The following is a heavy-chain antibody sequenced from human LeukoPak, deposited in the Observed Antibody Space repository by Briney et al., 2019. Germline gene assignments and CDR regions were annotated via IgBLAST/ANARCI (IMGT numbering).Heavy chain of an antibody. CDR1: GGSISSYY. Sequence: SETLSLTCTVSGGSISSYYWSWIRQPPGKGLEWIGYIYYSGSTNYNPSLKSRVTISVDTSKNQFSLKLSSVTAADTAVYYCARDSYRWFGELLLDYWGQGTLVTVSS. D-gene: IGHD3-10*01. CDR2: IYYSGST. J-gene: IGHJ4*02. V-gene: IGHV4-59*12. CDR3: ARDSYRWFGELLLDY.